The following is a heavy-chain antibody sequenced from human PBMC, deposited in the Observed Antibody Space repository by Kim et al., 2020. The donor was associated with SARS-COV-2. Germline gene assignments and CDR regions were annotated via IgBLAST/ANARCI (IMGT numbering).Heavy chain of an antibody. CDR3: ARTVADSSGWYVHFDS. CDR1: GFSLSTPTMC. J-gene: IGHJ4*02. D-gene: IGHD6-19*01. V-gene: IGHV2-70*11. CDR2: IDWDNDK. Sequence: SGPTLVNPTQTLTLTCTFSGFSLSTPTMCVTWIRQSPGKALEWLARIDWDNDKYYSTSLKTRLTISKDTSKNQVVLTMTNMDPVDTATYYCARTVADSSGWYVHFDSWGQGTLVNVSS.